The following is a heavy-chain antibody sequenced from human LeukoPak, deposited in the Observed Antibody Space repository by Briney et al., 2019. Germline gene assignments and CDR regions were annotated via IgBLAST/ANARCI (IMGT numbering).Heavy chain of an antibody. D-gene: IGHD2-15*01. CDR1: GYTFTDYY. V-gene: IGHV1-2*02. J-gene: IGHJ4*02. CDR2: INPNSGGT. CDR3: ARRGSHCSGSSCYGTFDY. Sequence: ASVKVSCKVSGYTFTDYYMHWVRQAPGQGLEWMGWINPNSGGTNYAQKFQGRVTMTRDTSISTAYMELSSLRSDDTAVYYCARRGSHCSGSSCYGTFDYWGQGTLVTVSS.